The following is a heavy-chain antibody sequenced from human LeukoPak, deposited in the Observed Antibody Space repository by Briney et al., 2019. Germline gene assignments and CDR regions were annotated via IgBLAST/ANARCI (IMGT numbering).Heavy chain of an antibody. V-gene: IGHV3-20*04. Sequence: GGSLRLSCAASGFTFSSYGMHWVRQAPGKGLEWVSGINWNGGSTGYADSVKGRFTISRDNAKNSLYLQMNSLRAEDTALYYCARGGGKGYYDSSGYYNFDYWGQGTLVTVSS. J-gene: IGHJ4*02. D-gene: IGHD3-22*01. CDR2: INWNGGST. CDR1: GFTFSSYG. CDR3: ARGGGKGYYDSSGYYNFDY.